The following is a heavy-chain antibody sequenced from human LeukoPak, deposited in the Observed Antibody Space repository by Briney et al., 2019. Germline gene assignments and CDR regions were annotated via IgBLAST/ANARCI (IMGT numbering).Heavy chain of an antibody. CDR2: LYSSGTP. J-gene: IGHJ4*02. CDR3: ARHGRKDGPFTY. D-gene: IGHD5-24*01. V-gene: IGHV4-59*08. CDR1: GGSISTYD. Sequence: SETLSLTCVVSGGSISTYDWSWIWQPPRQGLDWIGYLYSSGTPNYNPALKSGVSITDDTSKNQVSLNLNSVTAADTAVYYCARHGRKDGPFTYWGREPWSPSPQ.